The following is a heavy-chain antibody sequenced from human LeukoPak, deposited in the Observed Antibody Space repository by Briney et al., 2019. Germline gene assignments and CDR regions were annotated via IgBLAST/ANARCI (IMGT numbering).Heavy chain of an antibody. CDR2: IYYSGST. D-gene: IGHD2-15*01. V-gene: IGHV4-59*08. CDR1: GGSISSYY. CDR3: ARHGPDCSGGSCYSLIDY. J-gene: IGHJ4*02. Sequence: PSETLSLTCTVSGGSISSYYWSWIRQPPGKGLEGIGDIYYSGSTNYNPSLKSRVTISVDTSKNQFSLKLSSVTAADTAVYYCARHGPDCSGGSCYSLIDYWGQGTLVTVSS.